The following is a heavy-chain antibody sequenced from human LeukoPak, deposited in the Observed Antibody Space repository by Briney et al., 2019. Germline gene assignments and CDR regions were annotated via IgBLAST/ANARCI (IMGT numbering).Heavy chain of an antibody. Sequence: GGFLRLSCAASGFTFSSYAMSWVRQAPGKGLEWVSAISGSGGSTYYADSVKGRFTISGDNSKNTLYLQMNSLRAEDTAVYYCASNSSSFDYWGQGTLVTVSS. CDR1: GFTFSSYA. D-gene: IGHD6-13*01. V-gene: IGHV3-23*01. CDR2: ISGSGGST. J-gene: IGHJ4*02. CDR3: ASNSSSFDY.